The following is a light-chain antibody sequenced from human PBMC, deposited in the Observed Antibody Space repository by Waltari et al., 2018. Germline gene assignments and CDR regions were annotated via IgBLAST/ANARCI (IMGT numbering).Light chain of an antibody. CDR3: MQALQTPLT. CDR2: LGS. CDR1: QSLLHSNGYND. Sequence: DIVMTQSPLSLPVTPGEPASTPCRSSQSLLHSNGYNDLDWYLQKPGQSPQLLIYLGSNRASGVPDRFSGSGSGTDFTLKISRVEAEDVGVYYCMQALQTPLTFGGGTKVEIK. J-gene: IGKJ4*01. V-gene: IGKV2-28*01.